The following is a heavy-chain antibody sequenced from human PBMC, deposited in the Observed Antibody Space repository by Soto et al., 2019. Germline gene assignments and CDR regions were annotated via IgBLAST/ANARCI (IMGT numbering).Heavy chain of an antibody. CDR2: INPSGGST. V-gene: IGHV1-46*01. CDR3: ARVIAAAGTSIDDFDI. J-gene: IGHJ3*02. D-gene: IGHD6-13*01. CDR1: GYTFTSYY. Sequence: ASVKVSFKASGYTFTSYYMHLFRDSPGQGLEWMGIINPSGGSTSYAQKFQGRVTMTRDTSTSTVYMELSSLRSEDTAVYYCARVIAAAGTSIDDFDIWGQGPMVTXS.